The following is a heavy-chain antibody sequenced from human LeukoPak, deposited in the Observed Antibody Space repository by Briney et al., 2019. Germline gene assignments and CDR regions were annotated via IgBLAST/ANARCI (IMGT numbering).Heavy chain of an antibody. CDR1: GFTFTHYG. J-gene: IGHJ4*02. CDR2: IRYDGSHN. V-gene: IGHV3-30*02. CDR3: AKDKGGARIYFDS. D-gene: IGHD1-26*01. Sequence: GGSLRLSCAVSGFTFTHYGMLWVRQAPGKGLEWVAFIRYDGSHNYYADSVKGRFTISRDISKNTLFLQMNSLRPEDTAVYYCAKDKGGARIYFDSWGQGTLVTVSS.